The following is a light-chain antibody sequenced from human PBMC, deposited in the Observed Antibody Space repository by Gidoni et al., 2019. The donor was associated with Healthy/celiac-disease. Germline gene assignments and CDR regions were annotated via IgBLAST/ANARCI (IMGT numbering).Light chain of an antibody. J-gene: IGKJ3*01. V-gene: IGKV1-9*01. CDR2: AAS. CDR3: QQLNSYPFT. Sequence: DIQLTQSPSFLSASVGDRVTITCRDSQGISSYLGWYQQQPRKATKLLIYAASTLQRGVPSRFSGSGSGTEFTITISSLQPEDFANYYCQQLNSYPFTFGPGTKVEIK. CDR1: QGISSY.